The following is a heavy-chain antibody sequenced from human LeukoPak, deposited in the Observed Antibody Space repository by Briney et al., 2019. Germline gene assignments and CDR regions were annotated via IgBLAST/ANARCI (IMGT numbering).Heavy chain of an antibody. CDR1: GYTFSIYG. Sequence: PGGSLRLSCAASGYTFSIYGMNWVRQAPGKGLEWVAIIWYDGSNTYFAESVMGRFSISKDNFKIIVYLQMNSLKLEDTGVYYCARAGIVNALDYWGQGAQVTVSP. J-gene: IGHJ4*02. V-gene: IGHV3-33*01. CDR2: IWYDGSNT. CDR3: ARAGIVNALDY. D-gene: IGHD2/OR15-2a*01.